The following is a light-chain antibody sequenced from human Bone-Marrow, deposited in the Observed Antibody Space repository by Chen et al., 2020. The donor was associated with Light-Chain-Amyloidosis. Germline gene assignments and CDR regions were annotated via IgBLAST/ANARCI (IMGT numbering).Light chain of an antibody. Sequence: SSVLTQPSSVSVAPGQTATIACWGNNIGSTSVHWYQQTPGQAPLLVVYDDSDRPSGIPERLSGSNSGNTATLTISRVEAGDEADYYCQVWDRSSDRPVFGGGTELTVL. CDR1: NIGSTS. J-gene: IGLJ3*02. CDR3: QVWDRSSDRPV. V-gene: IGLV3-21*02. CDR2: DDS.